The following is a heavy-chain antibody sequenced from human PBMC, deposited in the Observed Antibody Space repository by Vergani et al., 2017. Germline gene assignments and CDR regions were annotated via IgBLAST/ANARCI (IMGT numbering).Heavy chain of an antibody. CDR1: GFTFSTYA. Sequence: EVQLLESGGGLVQPGGSLRLSCAASGFTFSTYAMTWVRQAPGKGLERVSTISSDGGSTYYADSVKGRFTISRDNSKNTPSLQMSSLRAEDTAVYYCARDQVPAAIRLNVGNYMDVWGKGTTVIVSS. CDR2: ISSDGGST. CDR3: ARDQVPAAIRLNVGNYMDV. V-gene: IGHV3-23*01. J-gene: IGHJ6*03. D-gene: IGHD2-2*02.